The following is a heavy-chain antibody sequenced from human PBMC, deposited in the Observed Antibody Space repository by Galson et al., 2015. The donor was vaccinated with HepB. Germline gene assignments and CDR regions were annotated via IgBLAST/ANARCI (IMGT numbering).Heavy chain of an antibody. CDR3: ARVAGNSPYFDY. D-gene: IGHD4-23*01. CDR2: IYSGGST. V-gene: IGHV3-53*01. Sequence: SLRLSCAASGFTVSSNYMSWVRQAPGKGLEWVSVIYSGGSTYYADSVKGRFTISRDNSKNTLYLQMNSLRAEDTAVYYCARVAGNSPYFDYWGQGTLVTVSS. CDR1: GFTVSSNY. J-gene: IGHJ4*02.